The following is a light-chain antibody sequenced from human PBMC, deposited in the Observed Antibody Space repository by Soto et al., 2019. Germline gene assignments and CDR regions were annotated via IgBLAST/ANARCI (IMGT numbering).Light chain of an antibody. V-gene: IGLV2-14*03. CDR2: DVG. CDR3: SSYTAFTTYV. Sequence: QSVLTQHASASGSPGQSITISCTGTNSDVGAYSYVSWYQQYPGKAPKLLIYDVGARPSGISDRFSGSKSGNTASLTISGLQAEDEADYYCSSYTAFTTYVFGSGTKLTVL. J-gene: IGLJ1*01. CDR1: NSDVGAYSY.